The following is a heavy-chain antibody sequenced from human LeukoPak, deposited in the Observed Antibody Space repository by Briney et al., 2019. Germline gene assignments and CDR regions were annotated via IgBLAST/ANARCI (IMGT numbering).Heavy chain of an antibody. CDR2: IYTSGST. CDR1: GCSISSYY. Sequence: AETLSLTCTASGCSISSYYRSWIRQPAGKGLEWIEHIYTSGSTKYNPSLKSRVTISLDKTENQFSLKLSSVTAAETAVYYCADYGYRTSWYYYWGQGTLVTVSS. D-gene: IGHD6-13*01. V-gene: IGHV4-4*07. J-gene: IGHJ4*02. CDR3: ADYGYRTSWYYY.